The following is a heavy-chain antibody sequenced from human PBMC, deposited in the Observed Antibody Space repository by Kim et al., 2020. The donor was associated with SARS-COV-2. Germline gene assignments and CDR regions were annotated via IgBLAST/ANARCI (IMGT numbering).Heavy chain of an antibody. CDR3: ARAGIYCSGGSCYSGLSSFNYYVFDR. J-gene: IGHJ6*02. D-gene: IGHD2-15*01. Sequence: GGSLRLSCAASGFTFSSYWMSWARQAPGKGLEWVANIKQDGSEKYYADSVKGRFTISRDNAKNSLYLQMNSLRAEDTAVYYCARAGIYCSGGSCYSGLSSFNYYVFDRWCQGTTVTVSS. CDR2: IKQDGSEK. V-gene: IGHV3-7*01. CDR1: GFTFSSYW.